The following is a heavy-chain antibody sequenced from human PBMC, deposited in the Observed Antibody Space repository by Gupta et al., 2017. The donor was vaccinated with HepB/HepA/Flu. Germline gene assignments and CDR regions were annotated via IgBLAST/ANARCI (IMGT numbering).Heavy chain of an antibody. Sequence: RYYWGWIRQPPGKGLEWIGSIYYSGSTYYNPSLKSRVTISVDTSKNQFSLKLSSVTAADTAVYYCERHGERDGYNTNFDYWGQGTLVTVS. CDR1: RYY. V-gene: IGHV4-39*01. D-gene: IGHD5-24*01. CDR3: ERHGERDGYNTNFDY. J-gene: IGHJ4*02. CDR2: IYYSGST.